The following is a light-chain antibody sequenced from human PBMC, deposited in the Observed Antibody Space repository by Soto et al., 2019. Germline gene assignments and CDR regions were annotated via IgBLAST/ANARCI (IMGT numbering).Light chain of an antibody. CDR1: QSVSSY. CDR2: HAS. J-gene: IGKJ4*02. Sequence: EIVLTQSPATLSLSPGERATLSCRASQSVSSYLAWYQQKPGQAPRLLIYHASNRATGIPATFSGSGSGTDFTLTISSLESEDFAVYYCQRRSNWPPLTFGGGTKVEIK. CDR3: QRRSNWPPLT. V-gene: IGKV3-11*01.